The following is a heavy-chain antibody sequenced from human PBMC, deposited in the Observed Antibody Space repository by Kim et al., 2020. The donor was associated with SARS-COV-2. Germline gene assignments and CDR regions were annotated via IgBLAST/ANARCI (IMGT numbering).Heavy chain of an antibody. CDR1: GFTFSSYA. Sequence: GGSLRLSCAASGFTFSSYAMHWVRQAPGKGLEWVAVISYDGSNKYYADSVKGRFTISRDNSKNTLYLQMNSLRAEDTAVYYCARETWGWSDYWGQGTLVTVSS. CDR3: ARETWGWSDY. D-gene: IGHD7-27*01. J-gene: IGHJ4*02. CDR2: ISYDGSNK. V-gene: IGHV3-30*04.